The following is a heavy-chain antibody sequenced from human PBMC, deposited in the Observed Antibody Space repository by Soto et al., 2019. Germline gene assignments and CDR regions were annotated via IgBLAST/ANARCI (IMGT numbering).Heavy chain of an antibody. Sequence: ASVKVSCKPSGYPFTDLYIHWVRQAPGLGLEWMGWIDPRSGASRKTQRFQGRFTMTRDTSTNTVYMELSSLRSDDTAVYFCARVNYGPLDYWGQCTLVTVSS. V-gene: IGHV1-2*02. D-gene: IGHD3-10*01. CDR1: GYPFTDLY. CDR2: IDPRSGAS. CDR3: ARVNYGPLDY. J-gene: IGHJ4*02.